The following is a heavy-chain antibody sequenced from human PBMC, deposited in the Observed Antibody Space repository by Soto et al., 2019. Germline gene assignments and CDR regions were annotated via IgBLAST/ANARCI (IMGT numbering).Heavy chain of an antibody. CDR1: GFTFSSYG. J-gene: IGHJ6*03. CDR2: IWYDGSNK. V-gene: IGHV3-33*01. Sequence: GGSLRLSXAASGFTFSSYGMHWVRQAPGKGLEWVAVIWYDGSNKYYADSVKGRFTISRDNSKNTLYLQMNSLRAEDTAVYYCARSNNIEYFDYYYYMDVWGKGTTVTVSS. D-gene: IGHD3-9*01. CDR3: ARSNNIEYFDYYYYMDV.